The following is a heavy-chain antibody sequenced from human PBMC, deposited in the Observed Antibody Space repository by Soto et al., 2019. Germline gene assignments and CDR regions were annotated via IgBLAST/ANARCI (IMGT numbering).Heavy chain of an antibody. V-gene: IGHV3-21*01. CDR3: ARDPYDSSGYYYADAFDI. CDR2: ISSSSSYT. D-gene: IGHD3-22*01. J-gene: IGHJ3*02. CDR1: GFTFSSYS. Sequence: GGSLRLSCAASGFTFSSYSMNWVRQDPGKGLEWVSSISSSSSYTYYADSVKGRFTISRDNAKNSLYLQMNSLRAEDTAVYYCARDPYDSSGYYYADAFDIWGQGTVVTVSS.